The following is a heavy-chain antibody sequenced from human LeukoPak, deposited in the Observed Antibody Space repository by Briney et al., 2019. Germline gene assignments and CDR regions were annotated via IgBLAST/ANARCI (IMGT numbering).Heavy chain of an antibody. CDR2: FGISGTI. J-gene: IGHJ4*02. CDR3: AGYGFYPY. D-gene: IGHD5-18*01. CDR1: GFTVSTYD. Sequence: PGGSLRLSCAASGFTVSTYDMYWVRQAPGEGPEWIAYFGISGTIYYADSVRGRFTISRDSAKNSLHLEMNSLRADDTAIYYCAGYGFYPYWGQGTPVTVSS. V-gene: IGHV3-48*01.